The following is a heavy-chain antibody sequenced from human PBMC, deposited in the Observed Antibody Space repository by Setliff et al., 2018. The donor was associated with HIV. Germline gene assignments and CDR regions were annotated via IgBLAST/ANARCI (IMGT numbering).Heavy chain of an antibody. CDR2: MNPNNGAA. Sequence: ASVKVSCKASGYTFTSYEINWVRQATGQGLEWMGWMNPNNGAAEYAPKFQGRVSMTLDTSISTAYLEIPRLTSDDAAVYFCARPRVFDSFDVWGQGTKVTVSS. V-gene: IGHV1-2*02. J-gene: IGHJ3*01. CDR3: ARPRVFDSFDV. CDR1: GYTFTSYE. D-gene: IGHD6-6*01.